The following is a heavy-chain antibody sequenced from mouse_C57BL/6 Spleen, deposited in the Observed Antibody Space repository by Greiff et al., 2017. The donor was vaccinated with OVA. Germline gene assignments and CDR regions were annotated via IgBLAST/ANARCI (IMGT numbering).Heavy chain of an antibody. CDR1: GYTFTDYN. J-gene: IGHJ1*03. V-gene: IGHV1-22*01. CDR3: ARQATVVDWYFDV. D-gene: IGHD1-1*01. CDR2: INPNNGGT. Sequence: VQLQPSGPELVKPGASVKMSCKASGYTFTDYNMHWVKQSPGKSLEWIGNINPNNGGTSYNPKFKGKATLTVNTSSSTAYMELRSLTTVDSTVYYCARQATVVDWYFDVWGTGTTVTVSS.